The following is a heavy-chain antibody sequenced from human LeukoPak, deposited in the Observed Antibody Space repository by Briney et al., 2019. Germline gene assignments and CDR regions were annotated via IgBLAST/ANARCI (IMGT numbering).Heavy chain of an antibody. CDR3: AKDYISRGSGTNFADH. D-gene: IGHD3-10*01. V-gene: IGHV3-7*03. CDR1: GFTFNRHW. J-gene: IGHJ4*02. CDR2: IRYDESLR. Sequence: GGSLRLSCEASGFTFNRHWMSWVRQAPGKGLEWVATIRYDESLRHYVDSVKGRFIISRDNAKNSLSLQMNSLRAEDTAFYYCAKDYISRGSGTNFADHWGQGTLVTVSS.